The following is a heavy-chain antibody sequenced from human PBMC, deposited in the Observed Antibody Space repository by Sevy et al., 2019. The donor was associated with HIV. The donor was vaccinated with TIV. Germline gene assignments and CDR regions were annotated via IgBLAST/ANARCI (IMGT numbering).Heavy chain of an antibody. D-gene: IGHD6-19*01. V-gene: IGHV3-66*02. CDR1: GFTVNDKY. Sequence: GSLRLSCAISGFTVNDKYIIWVRQAPGKGLEWVSVIFSSGSTYYAVSAKGRFTISRDNSKNTVDLQMNSVRAEDTAVYYCVSLFLSYRSGWSYFDYWGHGTLVTVSS. CDR2: IFSSGST. CDR3: VSLFLSYRSGWSYFDY. J-gene: IGHJ4*01.